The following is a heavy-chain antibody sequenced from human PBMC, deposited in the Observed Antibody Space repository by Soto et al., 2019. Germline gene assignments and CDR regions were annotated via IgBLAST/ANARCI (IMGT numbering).Heavy chain of an antibody. D-gene: IGHD6-25*01. CDR2: IYYDGST. CDR3: ARDQLSSGLYVWFDP. V-gene: IGHV4-59*01. CDR1: GGSISTYY. Sequence: ASENLSLTCTVSGGSISTYYWSWIRQPPGKGLEWIGYIYYDGSTSYNPSLRSRVTISVDTSKNQFSLILSSVTSADTAVYYCARDQLSSGLYVWFDPWGQGTLVTVSS. J-gene: IGHJ5*02.